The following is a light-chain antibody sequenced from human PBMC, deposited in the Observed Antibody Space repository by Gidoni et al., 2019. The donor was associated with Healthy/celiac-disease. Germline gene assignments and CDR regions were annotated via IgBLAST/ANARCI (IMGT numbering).Light chain of an antibody. V-gene: IGLV1-51*01. Sequence: QSVFTQPPSVSAAPGPLVTISCSGSSSNIGNNYVSWYQQLPGTAPKLLIYDNNKRPSGIPDRFSGSKSGTSATLGITGLQTGDEADYYCGTWDSSLSAGNVFGTGTKVTVL. CDR2: DNN. CDR3: GTWDSSLSAGNV. CDR1: SSNIGNNY. J-gene: IGLJ1*01.